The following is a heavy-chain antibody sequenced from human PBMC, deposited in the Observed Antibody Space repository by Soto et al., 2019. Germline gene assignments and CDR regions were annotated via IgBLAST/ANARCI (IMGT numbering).Heavy chain of an antibody. Sequence: GESLKISCKGSGYSFTSYWISWVRQMPGKGLEWMGRIYPSDSYTNYSPSFQGHVTISADKSISTAYLQWSSLKASDTAMYYCARPSTSQYYYYGMDVWGQGTTVTVSS. CDR1: GYSFTSYW. J-gene: IGHJ6*02. CDR2: IYPSDSYT. V-gene: IGHV5-10-1*01. CDR3: ARPSTSQYYYYGMDV.